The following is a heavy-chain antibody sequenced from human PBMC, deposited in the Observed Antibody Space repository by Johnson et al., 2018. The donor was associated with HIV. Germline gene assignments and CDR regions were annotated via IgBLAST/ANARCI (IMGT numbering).Heavy chain of an antibody. V-gene: IGHV3-30*03. CDR1: GFTFSSYW. CDR2: ISYDGSNK. Sequence: VQLVESGGVVVQPGGSLRLSCAASGFTFSSYWMSWVRQAPGKGLEWVAVISYDGSNKYYADSVKGRFTISRDNSKNTLYLQMNSLRAEDTAVYYCAPWTAIWGQGTMVTVSS. CDR3: APWTAI. J-gene: IGHJ3*02. D-gene: IGHD3/OR15-3a*01.